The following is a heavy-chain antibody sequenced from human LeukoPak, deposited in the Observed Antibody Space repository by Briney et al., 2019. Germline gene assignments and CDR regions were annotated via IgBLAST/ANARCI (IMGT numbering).Heavy chain of an antibody. V-gene: IGHV3-64*01. Sequence: PGGSLRLSCAASGFTFSSYAIHWVRQAPGKGLEYVSAISSNGGSTYYANSVKGRFTISRDNSKNTLYLQMGSLRAEDMAVYYCARPKAGTTLRYYYYMDVWGKGTTVTVSS. J-gene: IGHJ6*03. CDR1: GFTFSSYA. CDR2: ISSNGGST. D-gene: IGHD1-7*01. CDR3: ARPKAGTTLRYYYYMDV.